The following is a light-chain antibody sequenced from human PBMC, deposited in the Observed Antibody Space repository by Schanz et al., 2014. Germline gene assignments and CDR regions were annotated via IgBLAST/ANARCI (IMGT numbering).Light chain of an antibody. CDR2: WSS. CDR1: QSVLYTSDSKNY. CDR3: QQTCSIPWT. Sequence: DIVMTQSPDSLAVSLGARATINCKSSQSVLYTSDSKNYLAWYQQKPGQPPKLLIYWSSTRESGVPDRFSGSGSGTDFALAITSLQPEDFAIFCCQQTCSIPWTFGQGTKVDI. V-gene: IGKV4-1*01. J-gene: IGKJ1*01.